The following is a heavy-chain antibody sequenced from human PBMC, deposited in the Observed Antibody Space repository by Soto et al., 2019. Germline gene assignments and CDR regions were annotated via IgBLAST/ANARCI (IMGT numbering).Heavy chain of an antibody. CDR3: ASGSTVAAILFDY. Sequence: QVQLQESGPGLVKPSQTLSLTCTVSGDSISSGGYYWGWIRQHPGKGLEWIGYIYYRGSTYYNPSLKSRVIISVDTSKNQFSLKLSSVTAADTAVDYCASGSTVAAILFDYWGQGTLVTVSS. J-gene: IGHJ4*02. CDR1: GDSISSGGYY. D-gene: IGHD2-15*01. CDR2: IYYRGST. V-gene: IGHV4-31*03.